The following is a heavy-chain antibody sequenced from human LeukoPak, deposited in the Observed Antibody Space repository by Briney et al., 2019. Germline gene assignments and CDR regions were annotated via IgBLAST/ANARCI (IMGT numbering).Heavy chain of an antibody. CDR3: AREEYSYGFLDY. V-gene: IGHV1-69*13. CDR1: GGIFSSYA. Sequence: SVKVSCKASGGIFSSYALSWVRQAPGQGLEWMGGIIPIFGTANYAQKFQGRVTITADESTSTAYMELSSLRSEDTAVYYCAREEYSYGFLDYWGQGTLVTVSS. D-gene: IGHD5-18*01. J-gene: IGHJ4*02. CDR2: IIPIFGTA.